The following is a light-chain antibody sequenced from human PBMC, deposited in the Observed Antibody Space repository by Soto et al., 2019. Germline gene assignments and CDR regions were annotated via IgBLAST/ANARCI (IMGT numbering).Light chain of an antibody. CDR1: STDVGGYNY. CDR3: RSYAGRNHHPF. Sequence: QSALTQPPSASGTPGQPVTISCTGTSTDVGGYNYVSWYQQLPGKAPKFMIYEVTKRPSGVPDRFSGSKSGNAASLTVSRVQDDDDADYSCRSYAGRNHHPFFGGGTKVTVL. V-gene: IGLV2-8*01. CDR2: EVT. J-gene: IGLJ2*01.